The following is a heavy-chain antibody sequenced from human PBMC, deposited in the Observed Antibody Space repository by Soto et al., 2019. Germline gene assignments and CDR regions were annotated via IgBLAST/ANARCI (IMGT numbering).Heavy chain of an antibody. CDR2: IIPIFGTA. J-gene: IGHJ6*02. V-gene: IGHV1-69*01. Sequence: QVQLVQSGAEVKKPGSSVKVSCKASGGTFSSYAISWVRKAPGQGLEWMGGIIPIFGTANYAQKFQGRVTITADASTSTAYMELSSMRSEDTAVYYCARDRSPGITIFGLVSTDFYGMDFWGQGTTVTVSS. CDR3: ARDRSPGITIFGLVSTDFYGMDF. CDR1: GGTFSSYA. D-gene: IGHD3-3*01.